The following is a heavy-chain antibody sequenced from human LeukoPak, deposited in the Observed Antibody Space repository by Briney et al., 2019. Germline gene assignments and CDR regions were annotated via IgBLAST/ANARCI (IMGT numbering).Heavy chain of an antibody. CDR2: INHSGST. D-gene: IGHD3-10*01. V-gene: IGHV4-34*01. Sequence: PSETLSLTCAVSGGSFSGYYWSWIRQPPGKGLEWIGEINHSGSTNYNPSLKSRVTISVDTSKNQFSLKLSSVTAADTAVYYCARVRGVGMIPALRPPDYFDYWGQGTLVTVSS. J-gene: IGHJ4*02. CDR1: GGSFSGYY. CDR3: ARVRGVGMIPALRPPDYFDY.